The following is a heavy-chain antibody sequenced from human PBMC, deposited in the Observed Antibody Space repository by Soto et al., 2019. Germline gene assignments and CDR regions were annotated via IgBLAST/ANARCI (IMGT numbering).Heavy chain of an antibody. CDR1: GFTFSRYW. D-gene: IGHD3-9*01. V-gene: IGHV3-7*01. Sequence: EVQVVESGGDLVQPGGSLRLSCVASGFTFSRYWMSWVRQAPGKGLEWVANIKMDGSEKYYVDSVKGRFTISRDNAENSLYLQMNSLRVGDTAVYYCTRGDWASNKGAFDIWGRGTMVTVSA. CDR3: TRGDWASNKGAFDI. CDR2: IKMDGSEK. J-gene: IGHJ3*02.